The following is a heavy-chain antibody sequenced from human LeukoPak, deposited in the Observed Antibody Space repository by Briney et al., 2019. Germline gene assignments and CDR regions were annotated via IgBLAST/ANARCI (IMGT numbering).Heavy chain of an antibody. CDR1: GYTFTSYD. V-gene: IGHV1-8*03. J-gene: IGHJ3*02. Sequence: ASVNVSFKSSGYTFTSYDINWVRQATGQGREGMGGMNPNSGNTGYAQKVHGRVTITRNTSIRTPYLALSSLRSEERAVYYCVREEWALGRVAFDIWGQGTMVTVSS. CDR2: MNPNSGNT. D-gene: IGHD1-26*01. CDR3: VREEWALGRVAFDI.